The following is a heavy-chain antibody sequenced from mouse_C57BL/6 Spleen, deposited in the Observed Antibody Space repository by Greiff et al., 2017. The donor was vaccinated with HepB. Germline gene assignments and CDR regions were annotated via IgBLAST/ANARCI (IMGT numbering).Heavy chain of an antibody. CDR1: GYTFTDYN. Sequence: EVKLMESGPELVKPGASVKMSCKASGYTFTDYNMHWVKQSHGKSLEWIGYINPNNGGTSYNQKFKGKATLTVNKSSSPAYMELRSLTSEDSAVYYGASLGRSYWYFDVWGTGTTVTVSS. J-gene: IGHJ1*03. CDR3: ASLGRSYWYFDV. CDR2: INPNNGGT. D-gene: IGHD4-1*01. V-gene: IGHV1-22*01.